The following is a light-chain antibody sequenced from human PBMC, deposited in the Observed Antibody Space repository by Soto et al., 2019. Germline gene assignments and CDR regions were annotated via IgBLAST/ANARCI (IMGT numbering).Light chain of an antibody. V-gene: IGKV3-11*01. CDR2: DAF. Sequence: EIVLTQSPATLSLSPGERATLSCRASQRVSSYLAWYQHKPGQAPRLLIYDAFNRAAGIPARFSGSETGTDFTLIISNLEPEDSAVYYCQQRWDWPLTFGGGTKVDIK. J-gene: IGKJ4*01. CDR3: QQRWDWPLT. CDR1: QRVSSY.